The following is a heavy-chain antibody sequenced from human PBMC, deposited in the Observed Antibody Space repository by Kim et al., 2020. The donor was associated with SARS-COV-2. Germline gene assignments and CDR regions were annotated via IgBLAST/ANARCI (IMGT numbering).Heavy chain of an antibody. CDR2: ISSSRSYI. J-gene: IGHJ5*02. CDR3: ARDLRFLEWLTPTNWFDP. V-gene: IGHV3-21*01. Sequence: GGSLRLSCAASGFTFSSYSMNWVRQAPGKGLEWVSSISSSRSYIYYADSVKGRFTISRDNAKNSLYLQMNSLRAEDTAVYYCARDLRFLEWLTPTNWFDPWGQGTLGTVSS. CDR1: GFTFSSYS. D-gene: IGHD3-3*01.